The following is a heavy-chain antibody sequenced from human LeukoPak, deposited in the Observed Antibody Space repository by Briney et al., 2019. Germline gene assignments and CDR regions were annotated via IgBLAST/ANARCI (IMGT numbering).Heavy chain of an antibody. CDR1: GFTFSSYW. CDR3: ARIDFWSGYYTAFDY. CDR2: IKQGGSEK. D-gene: IGHD3-3*01. J-gene: IGHJ4*02. V-gene: IGHV3-7*01. Sequence: PGGSLRLSCAASGFTFSSYWMSWVRQAPGKGLEWVANIKQGGSEKYYVDSVKGRFTISRDNAKNSLYLQMNSLRAEDTAVYYCARIDFWSGYYTAFDYWGQGTLVTVSS.